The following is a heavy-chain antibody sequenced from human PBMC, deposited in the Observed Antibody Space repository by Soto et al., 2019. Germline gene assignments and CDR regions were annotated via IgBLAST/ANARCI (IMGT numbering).Heavy chain of an antibody. D-gene: IGHD4-17*01. V-gene: IGHV3-30*18. Sequence: QVQVVESGGGVVQPGRSLRLSCAASGFTFSSYGIHWVRQAPAKGLEWVAIISYDGSSKYYADSVKGRFTVSRDNSKSTAYLQMNSLRPEDTAVYYCVKGCHGDDPDSWGQGTLVTVSS. CDR3: VKGCHGDDPDS. J-gene: IGHJ4*02. CDR1: GFTFSSYG. CDR2: ISYDGSSK.